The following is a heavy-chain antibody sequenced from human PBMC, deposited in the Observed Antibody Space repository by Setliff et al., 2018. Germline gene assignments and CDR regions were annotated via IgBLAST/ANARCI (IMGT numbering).Heavy chain of an antibody. J-gene: IGHJ4*02. CDR2: IYHSGST. D-gene: IGHD3-10*01. V-gene: IGHV4-38-2*01. CDR1: GYSISSGYY. CDR3: ARHVVTMVRAHFDY. Sequence: SETLSLTCAVSGYSISSGYYWGWIRQPPGKGLEWIGSIYHSGSTYYNPSLKSRVTIPVDTSTNQFSLKPNSVTAADTAVYYCARHVVTMVRAHFDYGGQGTLVTVSS.